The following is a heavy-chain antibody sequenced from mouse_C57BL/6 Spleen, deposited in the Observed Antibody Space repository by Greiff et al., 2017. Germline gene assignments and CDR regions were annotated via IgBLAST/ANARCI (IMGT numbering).Heavy chain of an antibody. Sequence: EVKLVESGGGLVQPGGSLSLSCAASGFTFTDYYMSWVRQPPGKALEWLGFIRNKANGYTTEYSASVKGRFTISRDNSQSILYLQMNALRAEDSATYYCARYAPSNWDGSGYFDVWGTGTTVTVSS. CDR3: ARYAPSNWDGSGYFDV. J-gene: IGHJ1*03. CDR1: GFTFTDYY. D-gene: IGHD4-1*01. CDR2: IRNKANGYTT. V-gene: IGHV7-3*01.